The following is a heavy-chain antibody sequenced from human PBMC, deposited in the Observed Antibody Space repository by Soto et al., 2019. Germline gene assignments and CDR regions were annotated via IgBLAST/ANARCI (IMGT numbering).Heavy chain of an antibody. CDR2: IGSSSIYT. Sequence: PGGSLRLSCAASGFTFTDYYMSWIRQAPGKGLEWLSYIGSSSIYTNYAHSVKGRFTISRDNAKHSLYLHMNSLRAEDTAVYYWARDLELVTFLYYFDSWVQGTLVTVSS. CDR3: ARDLELVTFLYYFDS. V-gene: IGHV3-11*06. J-gene: IGHJ4*02. D-gene: IGHD3-10*01. CDR1: GFTFTDYY.